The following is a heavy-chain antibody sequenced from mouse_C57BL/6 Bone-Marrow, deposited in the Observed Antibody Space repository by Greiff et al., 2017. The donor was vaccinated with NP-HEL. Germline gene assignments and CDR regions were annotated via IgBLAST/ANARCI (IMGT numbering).Heavy chain of an antibody. D-gene: IGHD1-1*01. J-gene: IGHJ3*01. CDR2: INPSTGGT. CDR3: ARRNYGSSSFAY. Sequence: EVQLQQSGPELVKPGASVKISCKASGYSFTGYYMNWVKQSPEKSLEWIGEINPSTGGTTYNQKFKAKATLTVDKSSSTAYMQLKSLTSEDSAVYYCARRNYGSSSFAYWGQGTRVTVSA. CDR1: GYSFTGYY. V-gene: IGHV1-42*01.